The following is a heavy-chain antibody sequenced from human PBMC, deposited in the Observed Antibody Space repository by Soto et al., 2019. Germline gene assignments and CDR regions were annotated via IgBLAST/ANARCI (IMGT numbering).Heavy chain of an antibody. V-gene: IGHV4-31*03. Sequence: SETLSLTCTVSGGSISSGGYYWSWIRQHPGKGLEWIGYIYYSGSTYYNPSLKSRVTISVDTSKNQFSLKLSSVTAADTAVYYCATVGEENCTNGVCYHYFDYWGQGTLVTVSS. CDR2: IYYSGST. D-gene: IGHD2-8*01. CDR1: GGSISSGGYY. CDR3: ATVGEENCTNGVCYHYFDY. J-gene: IGHJ4*02.